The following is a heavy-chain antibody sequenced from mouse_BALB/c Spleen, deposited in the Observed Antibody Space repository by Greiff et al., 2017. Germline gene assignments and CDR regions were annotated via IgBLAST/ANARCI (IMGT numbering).Heavy chain of an antibody. CDR1: GISITTGNYR. J-gene: IGHJ1*01. CDR3: ARDTGRYDGGYWYFDV. Sequence: EVKLMESGPGLVKPSQTVSLTCTVTGISITTGNYRWSWLRQFPGNKLEWIGYIYYSGTITYNPSLTSRTTITRDTSKNQFFLEMNSLTAEDTATYYCARDTGRYDGGYWYFDVWGGGTTVTVSS. D-gene: IGHD2-14*01. CDR2: IYYSGTI. V-gene: IGHV3-5*02.